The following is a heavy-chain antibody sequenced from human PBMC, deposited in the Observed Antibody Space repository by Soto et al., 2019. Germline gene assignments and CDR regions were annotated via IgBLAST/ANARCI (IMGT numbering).Heavy chain of an antibody. CDR2: MNPNSGNT. CDR1: GDTFTSYD. D-gene: IGHD3-3*02. J-gene: IGHJ6*02. V-gene: IGHV1-8*01. Sequence: ASVKVSCKASGDTFTSYDINWVGQATGQGREWMGWMNPNSGNTGYAQKFQGRVTMTRNTSISTAYMELSSLRSEDTAVYYCARHYWSGYKRYGMDVLGHGTTVTVSS. CDR3: ARHYWSGYKRYGMDV.